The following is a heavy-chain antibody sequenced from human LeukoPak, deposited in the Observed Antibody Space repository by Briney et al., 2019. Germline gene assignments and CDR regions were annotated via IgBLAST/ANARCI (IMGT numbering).Heavy chain of an antibody. D-gene: IGHD6-13*01. Sequence: SETLSLTCTVSGGSINSYYWSWIRQPPGRGLEWIGSIHYSGSTSSNPSLRSRVTISVDKSKNQFSLKSSSVTAADTAVYYCARRVHSSSWSSYFDYWGQETLVTVSS. CDR1: GGSINSYY. V-gene: IGHV4-59*01. CDR2: IHYSGST. CDR3: ARRVHSSSWSSYFDY. J-gene: IGHJ4*02.